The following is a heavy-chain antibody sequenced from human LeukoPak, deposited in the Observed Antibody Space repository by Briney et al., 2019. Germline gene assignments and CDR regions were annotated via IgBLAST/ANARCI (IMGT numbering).Heavy chain of an antibody. D-gene: IGHD1-26*01. V-gene: IGHV1-2*02. CDR3: AREYSGSYYYMDV. Sequence: ASVKVSCKASGYTFNVFYIHWMRQAPGQGLEWMGWMIPYTGDTLYLQKFQGRVSMTRDTSINTAYMELSSLTSDDTAVYYCAREYSGSYYYMDVWGKGTTVTVSS. CDR2: MIPYTGDT. CDR1: GYTFNVFY. J-gene: IGHJ6*03.